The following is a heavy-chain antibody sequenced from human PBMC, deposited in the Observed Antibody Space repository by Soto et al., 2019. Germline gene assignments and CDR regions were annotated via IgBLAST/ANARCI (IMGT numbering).Heavy chain of an antibody. J-gene: IGHJ6*03. CDR1: GYTFTSYD. CDR3: ATFSARPEPLHYYIDV. D-gene: IGHD6-6*01. CDR2: MNPNSGNT. Sequence: GASVKVSCKASGYTFTSYDINWVRQATGQGLEWMGWMNPNSGNTGYAQKFQGRVTMTRNTSISTAYMELSSLRSEDTAVYYCATFSARPEPLHYYIDVWGKGITVTVSS. V-gene: IGHV1-8*01.